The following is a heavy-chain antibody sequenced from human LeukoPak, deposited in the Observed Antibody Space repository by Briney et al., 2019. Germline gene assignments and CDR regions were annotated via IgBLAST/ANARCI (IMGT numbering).Heavy chain of an antibody. D-gene: IGHD6-19*01. CDR3: ARGQGALAGIYYFDY. Sequence: ASVKVSCKPSAYPFTGYLMHWVRQAPGQGPEWMGWMNPNSGDTILAQKFQGRVTMTRDTSIATAYMELSSLRSDDTAVYYCARGQGALAGIYYFDYWGQGTLVTVSS. V-gene: IGHV1-2*02. CDR1: AYPFTGYL. J-gene: IGHJ4*02. CDR2: MNPNSGDT.